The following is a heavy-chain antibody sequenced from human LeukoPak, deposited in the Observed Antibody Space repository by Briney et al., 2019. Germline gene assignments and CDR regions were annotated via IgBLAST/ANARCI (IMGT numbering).Heavy chain of an antibody. CDR3: ARVEPENYYYYYGMDV. V-gene: IGHV4-59*01. Sequence: SQTLSLTCTVSGGSISSYYWSWIRQPPGKGLEWIGYIYCSGSTNYNPSLKSRVTISVDTSKNQFSLKLSSVTAAGTAVYYCARVEPENYYYYYGMDVWGQGTTVTVSS. CDR1: GGSISSYY. J-gene: IGHJ6*02. CDR2: IYCSGST. D-gene: IGHD1-14*01.